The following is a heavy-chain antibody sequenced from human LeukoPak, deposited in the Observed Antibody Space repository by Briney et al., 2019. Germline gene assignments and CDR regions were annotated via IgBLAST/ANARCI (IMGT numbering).Heavy chain of an antibody. CDR3: ARGYDSSGSPYYYYGMDV. J-gene: IGHJ6*02. Sequence: ASVKVSCKASGYTFTSYGISWVRQAPGQGLKWMGWISAYNGNTNYAQKLQGRVTMTTDTSTSTAYMELRSLRSDDTAVYYCARGYDSSGSPYYYYGMDVWGQGTTVTVSS. D-gene: IGHD3-22*01. V-gene: IGHV1-18*01. CDR2: ISAYNGNT. CDR1: GYTFTSYG.